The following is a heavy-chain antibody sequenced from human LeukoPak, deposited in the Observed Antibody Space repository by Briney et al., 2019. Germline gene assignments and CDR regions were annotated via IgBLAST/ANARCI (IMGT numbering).Heavy chain of an antibody. V-gene: IGHV4-30-4*01. D-gene: IGHD3-10*01. CDR3: ARDRKYGSESLRRLDY. CDR1: GGSISSDDYY. J-gene: IGHJ4*02. Sequence: SETLSLTCTVSGGSISSDDYYWSWIRQPPGKGLEWIGYISYSGNTYYNPSLKSRVTISVDTSKNQFSLKLSSVTVADTAVYYCARDRKYGSESLRRLDYWGQGTLVTVSS. CDR2: ISYSGNT.